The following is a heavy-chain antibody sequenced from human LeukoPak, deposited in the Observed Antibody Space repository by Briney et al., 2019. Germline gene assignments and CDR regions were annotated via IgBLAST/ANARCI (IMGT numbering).Heavy chain of an antibody. J-gene: IGHJ4*02. CDR1: RYTFTGYY. CDR2: INPKGGDT. V-gene: IGHV1-2*02. Sequence: ASVKVSCKASRYTFTGYYMHWVRQAPGQGLEWMGWINPKGGDTKYAQQFQGRVTVTRDTSIGTAYMELTSLRSDDTAVYYCAREGHTTSSGNDYWGQGTLVTVSS. CDR3: AREGHTTSSGNDY. D-gene: IGHD6-6*01.